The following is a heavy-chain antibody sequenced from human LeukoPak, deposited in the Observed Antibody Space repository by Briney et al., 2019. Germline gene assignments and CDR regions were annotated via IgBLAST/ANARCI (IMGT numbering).Heavy chain of an antibody. D-gene: IGHD1-26*01. CDR1: GGSFSDFY. Sequence: SETLSLTCAVSGGSFSDFYWSWIRQPPGKWLEWIGEITQSGSTNYNPSLKSRVTISVDTSKKQFSLKLRSVNAADTAVYYCARSWWELNPFDYWGQGTLVIVSS. CDR2: ITQSGST. V-gene: IGHV4-34*01. J-gene: IGHJ4*02. CDR3: ARSWWELNPFDY.